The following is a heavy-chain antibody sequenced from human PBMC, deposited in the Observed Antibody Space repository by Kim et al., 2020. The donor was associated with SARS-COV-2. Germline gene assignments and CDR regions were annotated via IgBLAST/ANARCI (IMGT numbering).Heavy chain of an antibody. J-gene: IGHJ4*02. CDR2: IYYIGTT. Sequence: SETLSLTCTVSGASISSSSFFWDWIRQSPGKGLEWIGSIYYIGTTNYNPSFESRVTMSVDTSKNHFTLKLKSVTAADTAVYYCARRFRSWSFDYWGQGTLVTVSS. D-gene: IGHD3-10*01. V-gene: IGHV4-39*02. CDR3: ARRFRSWSFDY. CDR1: GASISSSSFF.